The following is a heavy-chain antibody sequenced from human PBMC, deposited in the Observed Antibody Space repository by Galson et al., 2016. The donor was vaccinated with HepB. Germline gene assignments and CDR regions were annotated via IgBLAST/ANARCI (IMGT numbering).Heavy chain of an antibody. Sequence: SLRLSCAASGVAFTSYAMTWVRQVPGKGLEWVSSITGSGGDSYYVDSVKGRFSISRDNSKNTLYLQMNNVRAEDTAVYYCAKDEFRGESGSHQGSYFGMNVWGHGTLVTVSS. CDR1: GVAFTSYA. D-gene: IGHD3-10*01. V-gene: IGHV3-23*01. CDR3: AKDEFRGESGSHQGSYFGMNV. J-gene: IGHJ6*02. CDR2: ITGSGGDS.